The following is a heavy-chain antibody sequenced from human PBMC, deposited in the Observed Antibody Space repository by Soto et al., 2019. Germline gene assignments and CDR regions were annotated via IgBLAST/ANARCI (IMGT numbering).Heavy chain of an antibody. CDR3: ARDRKVCSGGSCFNWFDP. D-gene: IGHD2-15*01. CDR2: ISAYNGNT. Sequence: APVKVSCKASGYTFTSYGISWVRQAPGQGLEWMGWISAYNGNTNYAQKLQGRVTMTTDTSTSTAYMELRSLRSDDTAVYYCARDRKVCSGGSCFNWFDPWGQGTLVTVSS. J-gene: IGHJ5*02. CDR1: GYTFTSYG. V-gene: IGHV1-18*01.